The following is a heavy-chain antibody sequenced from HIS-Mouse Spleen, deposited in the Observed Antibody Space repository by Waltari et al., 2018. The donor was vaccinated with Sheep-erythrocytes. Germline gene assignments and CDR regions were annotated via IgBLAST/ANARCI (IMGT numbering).Heavy chain of an antibody. CDR3: ARGIAAAGTDWFDP. D-gene: IGHD6-13*01. CDR2: MNPNSGNT. Sequence: QVQLVQSGAEVKKPGASVKVSCKASGYTFTSYDINWVRQATGQGLEWMGWMNPNSGNTGYAQKFQGRVNMTRNTSISTAYMELSSLRSEDTAVYYCARGIAAAGTDWFDPWGQGTLVTVSS. CDR1: GYTFTSYD. J-gene: IGHJ5*02. V-gene: IGHV1-8*01.